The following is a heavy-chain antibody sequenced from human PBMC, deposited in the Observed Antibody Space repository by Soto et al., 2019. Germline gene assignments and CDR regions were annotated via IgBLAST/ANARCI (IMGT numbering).Heavy chain of an antibody. Sequence: GGSLRLSCAASGFTVSSNYMSWVRQAPGKGLEWVSVIYSGGRTYYADSVKGRFTISRHNSKNTLYLQMNSLRAEDTAVYYCARDLRNLNYYYMDVWGKGITVTVSS. CDR2: IYSGGRT. D-gene: IGHD4-4*01. CDR1: GFTVSSNY. CDR3: ARDLRNLNYYYMDV. V-gene: IGHV3-53*04. J-gene: IGHJ6*03.